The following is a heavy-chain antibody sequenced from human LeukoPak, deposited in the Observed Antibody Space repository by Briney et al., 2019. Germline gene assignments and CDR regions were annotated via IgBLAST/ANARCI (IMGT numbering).Heavy chain of an antibody. J-gene: IGHJ5*02. V-gene: IGHV3-49*03. CDR2: IRSKAYGATT. CDR1: GFTFGDYF. Sequence: GSLRLSCTASGFTFGDYFMSWFRQAPGKGLEWVGFIRSKAYGATTEYAASVKGRFTISRDESKSIAYLQLNSLKTEDTAVYYCSRALSLEFDPWGQGTLVTVSS. CDR3: SRALSLEFDP.